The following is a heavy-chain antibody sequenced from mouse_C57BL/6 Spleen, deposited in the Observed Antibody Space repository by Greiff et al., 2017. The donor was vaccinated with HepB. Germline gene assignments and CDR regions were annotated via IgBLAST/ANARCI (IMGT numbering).Heavy chain of an antibody. J-gene: IGHJ4*01. CDR1: GYTFTDYY. CDR3: ARYDGYGYAMDY. Sequence: EVQLQQSGPELVKPGASVKISCKASGYTFTDYYMNWVKQSHGKSLEWIGDINPNNGGTSYNQKFKGKATLTVDKSSSTAYMELRSLTSEDSAVYYCARYDGYGYAMDYWGQRTSVTVSS. V-gene: IGHV1-26*01. CDR2: INPNNGGT. D-gene: IGHD2-3*01.